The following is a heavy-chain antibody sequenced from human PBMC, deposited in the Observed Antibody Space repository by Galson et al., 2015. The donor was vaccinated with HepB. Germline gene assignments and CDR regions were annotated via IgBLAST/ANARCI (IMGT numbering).Heavy chain of an antibody. V-gene: IGHV1-3*01. D-gene: IGHD6-13*01. CDR3: ARLSSSWYAYYFDY. CDR2: INAGNGNT. J-gene: IGHJ4*02. CDR1: GYTFTSYA. Sequence: CKASGYTFTSYAMHWVRQAPGQRLEWMGWINAGNGNTKYSQKFQGRVTITRDTSASTAYVELSSLRSEDTAVYYCARLSSSWYAYYFDYWGQGTLVTVSS.